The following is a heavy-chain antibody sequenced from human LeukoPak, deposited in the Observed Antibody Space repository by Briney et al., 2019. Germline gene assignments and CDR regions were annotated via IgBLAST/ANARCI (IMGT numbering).Heavy chain of an antibody. J-gene: IGHJ5*02. D-gene: IGHD4-17*01. CDR3: TKDPNGDYVGAFDP. CDR1: GFTFSSFA. CDR2: ITGGHYPT. V-gene: IGHV3-23*01. Sequence: GGSLRLSCAASGFTFSSFAMTWVRQAPGKGLEWVSSITGGHYPTYNTDSVKGRFTISRDNFKKTLYLQMNSLRADDTAVYYCTKDPNGDYVGAFDPWGQGTLVTVSS.